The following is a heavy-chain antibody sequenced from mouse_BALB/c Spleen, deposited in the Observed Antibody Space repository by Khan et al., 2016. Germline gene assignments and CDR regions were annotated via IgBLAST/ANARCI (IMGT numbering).Heavy chain of an antibody. Sequence: EVQLQESGPGLVKPSQSLSLTCTVTGYSITSDYAWNWIRQFPGNKLEWMGYISYSGSTSYNPSLKSRISITRDTSKNQFFLQLNSVTTEDTAIYCCASDYCSSSYFDYWGQGTTLTVSS. CDR3: ASDYCSSSYFDY. J-gene: IGHJ2*01. CDR1: GYSITSDYA. D-gene: IGHD1-1*01. CDR2: ISYSGST. V-gene: IGHV3-2*02.